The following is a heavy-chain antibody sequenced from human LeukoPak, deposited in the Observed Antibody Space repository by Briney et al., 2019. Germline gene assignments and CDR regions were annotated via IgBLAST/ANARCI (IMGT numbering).Heavy chain of an antibody. J-gene: IGHJ4*02. D-gene: IGHD6-13*01. Sequence: GGFLRLSCAASGFTFSNYGMHWVRQAPGKGLEWVAVIWYDGSNKFHADSVKGRFTISRDNSKNTVYLQMNSLRAEDTAVYYCARERLSGIAAFDYWGQGTLVTVSS. CDR2: IWYDGSNK. CDR1: GFTFSNYG. CDR3: ARERLSGIAAFDY. V-gene: IGHV3-33*01.